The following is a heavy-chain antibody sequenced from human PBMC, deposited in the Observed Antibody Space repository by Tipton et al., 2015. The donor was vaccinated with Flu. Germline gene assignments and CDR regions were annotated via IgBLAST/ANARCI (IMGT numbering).Heavy chain of an antibody. J-gene: IGHJ6*02. V-gene: IGHV3-30*02. Sequence: GSLRLSCAASGFIFSTYGMHWVRQAPGKGLEWVAYIRYDGSNKYYADSVMAQFTISRDNSKNTMFLQMNSLRPEDTAVYYCAKAYTDGRYGMDVWGQGTTVTVSS. D-gene: IGHD3-16*01. CDR1: GFIFSTYG. CDR3: AKAYTDGRYGMDV. CDR2: IRYDGSNK.